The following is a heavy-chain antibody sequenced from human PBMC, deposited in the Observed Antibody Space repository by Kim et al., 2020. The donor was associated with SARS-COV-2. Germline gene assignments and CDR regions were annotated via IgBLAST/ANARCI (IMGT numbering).Heavy chain of an antibody. CDR2: IYYGGSI. J-gene: IGHJ5*02. Sequence: SETLSLTCAVSGASVTSSFYFWNWIRQRPGRGLEWFGYIYYGGSIFSNPSLKSRLTISIDTSKNQFSLKLTSVTAADTADYFCASGSKKLRWCGNILAPNYLDPGGRGTLVTVSS. V-gene: IGHV4-31*11. D-gene: IGHD3-10*01. CDR3: ASGSKKLRWCGNILAPNYLDP. CDR1: GASVTSSFYF.